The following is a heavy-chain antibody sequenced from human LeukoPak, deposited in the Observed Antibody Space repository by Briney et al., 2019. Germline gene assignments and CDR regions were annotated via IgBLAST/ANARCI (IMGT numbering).Heavy chain of an antibody. D-gene: IGHD4-17*01. CDR1: GGSISSYY. V-gene: IGHV4-59*08. Sequence: SETLSLTCTVSGGSISSYYWSWIRQPPGKGLEWIGYIYYSGSTNYNPSLKSRVTISVDTSKNQFSLKLSSVTAADTAVYYCARSYGAEYWYFDLWGRGTLVTVSS. J-gene: IGHJ2*01. CDR3: ARSYGAEYWYFDL. CDR2: IYYSGST.